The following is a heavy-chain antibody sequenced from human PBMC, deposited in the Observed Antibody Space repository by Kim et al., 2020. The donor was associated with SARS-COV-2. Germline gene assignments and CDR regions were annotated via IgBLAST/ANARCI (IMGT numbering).Heavy chain of an antibody. CDR3: ARVNTTMAYLLDY. CDR1: GFTFGDYA. Sequence: GGSLRLSCTASGFTFGDYAMSWFRQAPGKGLEWVGFIRRNSYGGTTEYAASVKGRFTISRKDSKSIAYLQMNSLKTEDSGVYFCARVNTTMAYLLDYWGQGTLVTVSS. CDR2: IRRNSYGGTT. J-gene: IGHJ4*02. V-gene: IGHV3-49*03. D-gene: IGHD5-18*01.